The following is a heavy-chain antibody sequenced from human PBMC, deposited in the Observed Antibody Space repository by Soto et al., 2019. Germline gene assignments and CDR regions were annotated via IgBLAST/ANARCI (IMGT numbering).Heavy chain of an antibody. D-gene: IGHD3-10*01. CDR1: GYTFTGYY. Sequence: ASVKVSCKASGYTFTGYYMHWVRQAPGQGLEWMGWINPNSGGTNYAQKFQGWVTMTRDTSISTAHMELSRLRSDDTAVYYCARGAYYYGSGSYYRRDYYYMDVWGKGTTVTVSS. V-gene: IGHV1-2*04. CDR2: INPNSGGT. CDR3: ARGAYYYGSGSYYRRDYYYMDV. J-gene: IGHJ6*03.